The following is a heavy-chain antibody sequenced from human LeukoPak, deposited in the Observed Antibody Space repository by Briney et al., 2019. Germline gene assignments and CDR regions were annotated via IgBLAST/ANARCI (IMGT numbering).Heavy chain of an antibody. J-gene: IGHJ6*03. D-gene: IGHD6-13*01. CDR3: AREDQDIAATIYYYYMDV. V-gene: IGHV4-4*07. CDR1: GGSISSYY. CDR2: IYTSGST. Sequence: PSETLSLTCTVSGGSISSYYWSWIRQPAGKGLEWIGRIYTSGSTNYNPSLKSRVTMSVDTSKNQFSLKLSSVTAADTAVYYCAREDQDIAATIYYYYMDVWGKGTTVTISS.